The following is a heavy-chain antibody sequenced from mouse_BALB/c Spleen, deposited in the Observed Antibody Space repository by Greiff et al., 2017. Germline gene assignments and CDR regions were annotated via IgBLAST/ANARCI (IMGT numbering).Heavy chain of an antibody. D-gene: IGHD1-1*01. CDR3: ARTVEGAWFAY. J-gene: IGHJ3*01. Sequence: VQLQQSGPELVKPGASGKISCKTSGYTFTEYTMAWVKQSHGKSLEWIGGINPNNGGTSYNQKFKGKATLTVDNASSTDYMELRSLTSEDSAVYYGARTVEGAWFAYWGQGTLVTVSA. CDR2: INPNNGGT. V-gene: IGHV1-18*01. CDR1: GYTFTEYT.